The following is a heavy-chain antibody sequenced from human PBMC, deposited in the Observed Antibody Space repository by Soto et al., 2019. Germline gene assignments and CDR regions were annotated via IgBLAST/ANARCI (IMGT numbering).Heavy chain of an antibody. V-gene: IGHV1-18*01. Sequence: ASVKVSCKASGYTFTSYGISWVRQAPGRGLEWMGWISAYNGNTNYAQKLQGRVTMTTDTSTSTAYMELRSLRSDDTAVYYCARDSASHSSGWTSGYWGQGTLVTVSS. CDR1: GYTFTSYG. CDR2: ISAYNGNT. CDR3: ARDSASHSSGWTSGY. J-gene: IGHJ4*02. D-gene: IGHD6-19*01.